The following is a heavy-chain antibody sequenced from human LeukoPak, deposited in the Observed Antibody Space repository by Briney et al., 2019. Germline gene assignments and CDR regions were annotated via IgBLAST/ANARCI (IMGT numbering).Heavy chain of an antibody. CDR1: GFTFSSYW. J-gene: IGHJ4*02. CDR3: AKSFSSGWNYFDC. CDR2: INSDGSST. V-gene: IGHV3-74*01. Sequence: PGGALRLSCAASGFTFSSYWMHWVRQAPGKGLVWVSRINSDGSSTSYADSVKGRFTISRDNSKNTLYLQMNSLRVEDTAVYYCAKSFSSGWNYFDCWGQGTLVTVSS. D-gene: IGHD6-19*01.